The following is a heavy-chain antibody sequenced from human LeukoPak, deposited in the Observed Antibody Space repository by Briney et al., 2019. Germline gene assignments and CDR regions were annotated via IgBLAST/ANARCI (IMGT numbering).Heavy chain of an antibody. CDR1: GFTFSSYS. CDR2: ISSSSSYI. J-gene: IGHJ4*02. Sequence: GGSLRLSCAASGFTFSSYSMNWVRQAPGKGLEWVSSISSSSSYIYYADSVKGRFTISRDNSKNTLHLQMNSLGAEDTAIYYCAKDGSRYVGGLPRDYWRQGTLVTVSS. D-gene: IGHD1-26*01. V-gene: IGHV3-21*04. CDR3: AKDGSRYVGGLPRDY.